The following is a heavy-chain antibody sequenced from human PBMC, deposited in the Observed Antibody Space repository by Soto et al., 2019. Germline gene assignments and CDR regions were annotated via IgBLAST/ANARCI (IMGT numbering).Heavy chain of an antibody. CDR1: GGSISGSY. J-gene: IGHJ4*02. CDR2: VYYTGST. CDR3: ARSVAVPGAHIDY. D-gene: IGHD6-19*01. Sequence: SETLSLTCSVSGGSISGSYWSWIRQSPGKGLEWLGYVYYTGSTNYSPSLRSRVSISVDTSKNEFSLRLSSVTATDTAVYFCARSVAVPGAHIDYWGQGTQITVSS. V-gene: IGHV4-59*01.